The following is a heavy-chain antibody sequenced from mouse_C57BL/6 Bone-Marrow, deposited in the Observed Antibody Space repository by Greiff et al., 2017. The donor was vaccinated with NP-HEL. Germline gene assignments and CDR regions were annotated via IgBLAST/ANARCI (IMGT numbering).Heavy chain of an antibody. J-gene: IGHJ4*01. D-gene: IGHD2-3*01. Sequence: VKLVESGPGLVQPSQSLSITCTVSGFSLTSYGVHWVRQSPGKGLEWLGVIWRGGSTDYNAAFMSRLSITKDNSKSQVFFKMNSLQADDTAIYYCAKKNGYYVRYAMDYWGQGTSVTVSS. V-gene: IGHV2-5*01. CDR1: GFSLTSYG. CDR2: IWRGGST. CDR3: AKKNGYYVRYAMDY.